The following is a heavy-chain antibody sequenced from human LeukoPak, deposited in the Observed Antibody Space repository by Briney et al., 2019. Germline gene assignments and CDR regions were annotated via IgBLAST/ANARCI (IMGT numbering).Heavy chain of an antibody. Sequence: GGSLGLSCAASGFTFSSYEMNWVRQAPGKGLEWVSYISSSGSTIYYADSVKGRFTISRDNAKNSLYLQMNSLRAEDTAVYYCARAVRRITMVRGVTRSQFQYYFDYWGQGTLVTVSS. V-gene: IGHV3-48*03. CDR1: GFTFSSYE. CDR3: ARAVRRITMVRGVTRSQFQYYFDY. J-gene: IGHJ4*02. CDR2: ISSSGSTI. D-gene: IGHD3-10*01.